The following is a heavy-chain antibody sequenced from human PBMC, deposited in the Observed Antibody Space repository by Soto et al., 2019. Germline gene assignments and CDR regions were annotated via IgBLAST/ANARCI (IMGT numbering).Heavy chain of an antibody. CDR1: RVALKSST. D-gene: IGHD2-21*01. CDR2: IVVGSGNR. CDR3: VADQGDTSFRSGH. V-gene: IGHV1-58*01. Sequence: GTPAELCWEACRVALKSSTGRWARQTRGQRLEWIGWIVVGSGNRNYAQKFQERVTITRDMSTSTAYMELSSLTSGDTAVYYCVADQGDTSFRSGHWGRASRLAVSS. J-gene: IGHJ4*02.